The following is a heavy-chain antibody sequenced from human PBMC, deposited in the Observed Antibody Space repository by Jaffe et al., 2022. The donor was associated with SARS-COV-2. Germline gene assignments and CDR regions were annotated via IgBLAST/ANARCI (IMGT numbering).Heavy chain of an antibody. CDR2: MSYDGENK. V-gene: IGHV3-30*10. J-gene: IGHJ3*01. CDR1: AFTFSSYA. CDR3: ARARFGDYVWGTYRHGTFDV. Sequence: QLVESGGGVVQPGRSLRLSCAASAFTFSSYAMHWVRQAPGKGLEWVAIMSYDGENKHYTDSVKGRFTISRDNSKNTLFLQMNSLTSDDTAMYYCARARFGDYVWGTYRHGTFDVWGQGTMVIVSS. D-gene: IGHD3-16*02.